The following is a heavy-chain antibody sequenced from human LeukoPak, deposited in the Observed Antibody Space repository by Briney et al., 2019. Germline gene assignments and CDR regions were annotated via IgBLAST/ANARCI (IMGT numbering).Heavy chain of an antibody. CDR3: ARGYYGDYLNYFDY. CDR1: GGSISSYY. V-gene: IGHV4-59*08. CDR2: IYYSGST. Sequence: SETLCLTCTVSGGSISSYYWSWIRQPPGKGLEWIGYIYYSGSTNYNPSLKSRVTISVDTSKNQFSLKLSSVTAADTAVYYCARGYYGDYLNYFDYWGQGTLVTVSS. J-gene: IGHJ4*02. D-gene: IGHD4-17*01.